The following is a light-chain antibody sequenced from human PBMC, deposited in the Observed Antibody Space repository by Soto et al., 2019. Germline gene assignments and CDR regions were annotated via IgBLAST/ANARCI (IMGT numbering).Light chain of an antibody. CDR3: LQHNSYPLT. CDR2: TAS. V-gene: IGKV1-17*01. CDR1: QGIRHD. J-gene: IGKJ1*01. Sequence: DIQMTQSPSSLSASVGDRVTITCRASQGIRHDLGWYQQKPGKAPKRLIYTASTLQGGVPSRFSGSGSGTEFTPTISSLQPEDFATYYCLQHNSYPLTFGQGTKVEIK.